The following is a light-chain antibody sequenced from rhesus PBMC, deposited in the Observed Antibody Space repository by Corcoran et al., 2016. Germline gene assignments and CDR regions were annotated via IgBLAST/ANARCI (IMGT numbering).Light chain of an antibody. Sequence: DIQMTQSPSSLSASVGDRVTITCRASENVNNYLNWYQQKPGKAPKLLIYKAYTLQNGVPSRFSGSGSGTDDTFTISSLQPEDGAIYYCQHAYGTPFTFGPGTKLDIK. CDR2: KAY. CDR3: QHAYGTPFT. J-gene: IGKJ3*01. V-gene: IGKV1-74*01. CDR1: ENVNNY.